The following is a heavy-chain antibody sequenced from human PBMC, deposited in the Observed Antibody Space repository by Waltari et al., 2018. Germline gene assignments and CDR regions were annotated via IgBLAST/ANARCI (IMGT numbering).Heavy chain of an antibody. D-gene: IGHD6-13*01. CDR2: ISSTSSDI. V-gene: IGHV3-21*02. J-gene: IGHJ6*02. Sequence: EVQLVESGGGLVKPGGSLRLSCAASGFTFNTYTMNWVRQAPGKGVGWVSSISSTSSDIDYADSVKGRFTISRDNAKSSLYLQLNSLRAEDTAVYYCAGGYSSYYGMDVWGQGTTVTVSS. CDR3: AGGYSSYYGMDV. CDR1: GFTFNTYT.